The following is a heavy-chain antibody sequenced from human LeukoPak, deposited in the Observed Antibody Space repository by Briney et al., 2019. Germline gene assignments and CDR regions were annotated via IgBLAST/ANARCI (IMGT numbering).Heavy chain of an antibody. D-gene: IGHD3-3*01. V-gene: IGHV4-39*07. CDR1: GGSISGSSYY. CDR2: IYYSGST. Sequence: PSETLSLTCTVSGGSISGSSYYWGWIRQPPGKGLEWIGSIYYSGSTYYNPSLMSRVTISVDMSANQFSLRLTSVSAADTAVYYCTRAYWIGFHFDSWGQGILVSVSS. J-gene: IGHJ4*02. CDR3: TRAYWIGFHFDS.